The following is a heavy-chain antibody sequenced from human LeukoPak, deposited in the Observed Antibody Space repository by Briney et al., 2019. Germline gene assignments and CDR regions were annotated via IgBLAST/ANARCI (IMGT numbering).Heavy chain of an antibody. V-gene: IGHV1-18*01. CDR1: GYTFTSYG. Sequence: AASVKVSCKASGYTFTSYGISWVRQAPGQGLEWMGWISAYNGNTNYAQKLQGRVTMTTDTSTSTAYMELRSLRSDDTAVYYCAGTLTQAYTFDIWGQGTMVTVSS. J-gene: IGHJ3*02. D-gene: IGHD1-1*01. CDR3: AGTLTQAYTFDI. CDR2: ISAYNGNT.